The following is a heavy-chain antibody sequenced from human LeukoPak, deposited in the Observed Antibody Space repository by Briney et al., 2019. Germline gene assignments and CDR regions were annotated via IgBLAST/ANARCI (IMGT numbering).Heavy chain of an antibody. J-gene: IGHJ6*03. Sequence: GGSLRLSCAASGFTFSSYGMSWVRQAPGKGLEWVSAISGSGGSTYYADSVKGRFTISRDNSKNTLYLQMNSLRAEDTAVYYCAKDRGLLWFGEFGLMDVWGKGTTVTISS. V-gene: IGHV3-23*01. CDR3: AKDRGLLWFGEFGLMDV. CDR2: ISGSGGST. CDR1: GFTFSSYG. D-gene: IGHD3-10*01.